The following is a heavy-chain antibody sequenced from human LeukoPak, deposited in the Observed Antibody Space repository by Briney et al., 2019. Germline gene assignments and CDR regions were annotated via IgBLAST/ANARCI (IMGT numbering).Heavy chain of an antibody. D-gene: IGHD1-20*01. CDR3: ARGPVTVY. V-gene: IGHV4-34*01. J-gene: IGHJ4*02. CDR2: INHSGST. Sequence: SETLSLTCAVYGGSFSGYYWSWIRQPPGKGLEWIGEINHSGSTNYNPSLESRVTISVDTSKNQFSLKLSSVTAADTAVYYCARGPVTVYWGQGTLVTVSS. CDR1: GGSFSGYY.